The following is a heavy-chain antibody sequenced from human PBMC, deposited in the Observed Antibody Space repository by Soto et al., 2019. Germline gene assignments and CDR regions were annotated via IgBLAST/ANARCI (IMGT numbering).Heavy chain of an antibody. CDR2: MSYDGSKQ. CDR3: AKAHVDTYGDPDYYYYYGMDV. D-gene: IGHD4-17*01. CDR1: GLTFTRFG. V-gene: IGHV3-30*18. J-gene: IGHJ6*02. Sequence: QVQLVESGGGVVQPGRSLRLSCAASGLTFTRFGMHWVRQAPGKGLEWVAVMSYDGSKQYYGDSVKGRFTISSDNSQNTLYLQMNSLRTEDTAVYYCAKAHVDTYGDPDYYYYYGMDVWGQGTTVTVSS.